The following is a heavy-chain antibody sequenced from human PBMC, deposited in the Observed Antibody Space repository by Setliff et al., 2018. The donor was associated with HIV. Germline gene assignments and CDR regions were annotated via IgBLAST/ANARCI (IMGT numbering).Heavy chain of an antibody. D-gene: IGHD6-19*01. CDR2: MNPNSGNT. J-gene: IGHJ6*03. Sequence: ASVKVSCKASGYTFTNSDINWVRQATGQGLGWMGWMNPNSGNTGYAQKFQGRVIMTRDPSITTAYMELSSLRSDDTAVYYCARGAWYTSGWYSSRYMDVGGKGTTVTVSS. CDR3: ARGAWYTSGWYSSRYMDV. V-gene: IGHV1-8*02. CDR1: GYTFTNSD.